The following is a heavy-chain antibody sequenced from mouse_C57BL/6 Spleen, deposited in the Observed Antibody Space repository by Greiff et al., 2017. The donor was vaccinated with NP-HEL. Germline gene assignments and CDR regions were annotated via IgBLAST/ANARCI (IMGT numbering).Heavy chain of an antibody. CDR2: IYPSDSET. V-gene: IGHV1-61*01. Sequence: QVQLQQPGAELVRPGSSVKLSCKASGYTFTSYWMDWVKQRPGQGLEWIGNIYPSDSETHYNQKFKDKATLTVDKSSSTAYMQLSSLTSEDSAVYYCARSSSGYPYFDYWGQGTTLTVSS. CDR3: ARSSSGYPYFDY. J-gene: IGHJ2*01. D-gene: IGHD3-2*02. CDR1: GYTFTSYW.